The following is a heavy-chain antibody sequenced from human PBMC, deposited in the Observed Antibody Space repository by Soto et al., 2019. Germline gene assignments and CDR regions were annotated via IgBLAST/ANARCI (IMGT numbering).Heavy chain of an antibody. CDR2: IIPIFGTA. CDR3: ARDLYGSGSYLRGHFDY. V-gene: IGHV1-69*13. CDR1: RGTISSYA. J-gene: IGHJ4*02. D-gene: IGHD3-10*01. Sequence: PVKASCKDSRGTISSYAISWVRQAPRKGLEWMGGIIPIFGTANYAQKFQGRVTITADESTSTAYMELSSLRSEDTAVYYCARDLYGSGSYLRGHFDYWGQGTLVTVSS.